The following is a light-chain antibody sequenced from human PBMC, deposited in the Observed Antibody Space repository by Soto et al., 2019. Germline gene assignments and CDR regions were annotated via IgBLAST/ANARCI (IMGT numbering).Light chain of an antibody. CDR1: QTVGSTY. CDR3: QHYGSSAWT. Sequence: EIVLTQSPATLSLSPGERATLSCGASQTVGSTYLAWYQQKPGLAPRLLIYDASIRATGIPDRFSGSGSGTDFTLTISRLEPEDFAVCCWQHYGSSAWTFGQGTKVEIK. V-gene: IGKV3D-20*01. J-gene: IGKJ1*01. CDR2: DAS.